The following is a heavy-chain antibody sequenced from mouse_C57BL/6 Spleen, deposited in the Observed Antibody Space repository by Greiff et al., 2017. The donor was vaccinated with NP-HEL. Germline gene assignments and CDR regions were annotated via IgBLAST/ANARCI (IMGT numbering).Heavy chain of an antibody. CDR2: INPSSGYT. D-gene: IGHD2-1*01. V-gene: IGHV1-4*01. CDR3: ARGADRLLSTYFDY. Sequence: VQLQQSGAELARPGASVKMSCKASGYTFTSYTMHWVKQRPGQGLEWIGYINPSSGYTKYNQKFKDKATLTADKSSSTAYMQLSSLTSEDSAVYYWARGADRLLSTYFDYWGQGTTLTVSS. CDR1: GYTFTSYT. J-gene: IGHJ2*01.